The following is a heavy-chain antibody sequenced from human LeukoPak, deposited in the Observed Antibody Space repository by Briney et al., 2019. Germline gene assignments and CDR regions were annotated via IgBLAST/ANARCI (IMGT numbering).Heavy chain of an antibody. V-gene: IGHV4-39*01. CDR1: GDSISTSNSY. Sequence: KASETLSLTCTVSGDSISTSNSYWGWIRQPPGKGLEWIGSIYYSGNTYYNASLKSRVTISVDTSKNQFSLKLTSVTAADTAVYYCARLSRLRSGITMIPYFDYWGQGTLVTVSS. D-gene: IGHD3-22*01. J-gene: IGHJ4*02. CDR3: ARLSRLRSGITMIPYFDY. CDR2: IYYSGNT.